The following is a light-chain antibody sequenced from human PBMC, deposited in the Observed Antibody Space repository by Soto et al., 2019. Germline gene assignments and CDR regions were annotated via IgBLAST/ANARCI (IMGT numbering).Light chain of an antibody. J-gene: IGLJ1*01. V-gene: IGLV2-14*01. CDR1: SSDVGSYNY. CDR3: SSFTNSNACV. CDR2: DVS. Sequence: QSALTQPASVSGSPGQSITISCTGTSSDVGSYNYVSWYQQHPSNAPKLMIHDVSNRPSGVSNRFSGSKSGNTASLTISGLQAEDEADYYCSSFTNSNACVFGTGTKVTVL.